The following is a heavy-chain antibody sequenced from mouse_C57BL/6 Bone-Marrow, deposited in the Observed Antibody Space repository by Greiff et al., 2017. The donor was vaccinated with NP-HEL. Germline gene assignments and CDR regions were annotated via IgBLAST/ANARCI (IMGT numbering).Heavy chain of an antibody. CDR2: ISNGGGST. Sequence: EVKLMESGGGLVQPGGSLKLSCAASGFTFSDYYMYWVRQTPEKRLEWVAYISNGGGSTYYPDTVKGRFTISRDNAKNTLYLQMSRLKSEDTAMYYCARHEYYYAMDYWGQGTSVTVSS. CDR1: GFTFSDYY. CDR3: ARHEYYYAMDY. V-gene: IGHV5-12*01. J-gene: IGHJ4*01.